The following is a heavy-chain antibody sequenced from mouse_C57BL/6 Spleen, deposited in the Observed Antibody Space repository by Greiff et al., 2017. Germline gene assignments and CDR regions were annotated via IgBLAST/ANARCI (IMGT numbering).Heavy chain of an antibody. CDR1: GYTFTSYW. CDR2: IKPSSGYT. CDR3: ARGGGMVTTGYYYAIDY. D-gene: IGHD2-2*01. V-gene: IGHV1-7*01. J-gene: IGHJ4*01. Sequence: VQLQPSGAELAKPGASVTLSCKASGYTFTSYWMHWVKQRPGQGLEWIGYIKPSSGYTKYNQKFKDKATLTADKSSITAYLQLSSLTYEDSAVYYCARGGGMVTTGYYYAIDYWGQGTSVTVSA.